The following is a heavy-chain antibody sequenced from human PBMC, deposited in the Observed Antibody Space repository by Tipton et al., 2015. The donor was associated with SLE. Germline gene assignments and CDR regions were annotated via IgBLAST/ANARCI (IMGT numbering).Heavy chain of an antibody. CDR3: AREMSRAFDI. J-gene: IGHJ3*02. CDR2: ISYSGST. V-gene: IGHV4-59*01. Sequence: TLSLTCTVSGGSISGYSWNWIRQPPGKGLEWIGYISYSGSTNYNPSLKSRVTISVDTSKNQLSLKLSSVTAADTAVYYCAREMSRAFDIWGQGTMVTVSS. CDR1: GGSISGYS.